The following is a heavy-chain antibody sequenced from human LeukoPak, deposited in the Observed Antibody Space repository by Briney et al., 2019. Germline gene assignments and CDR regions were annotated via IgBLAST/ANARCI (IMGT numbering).Heavy chain of an antibody. D-gene: IGHD6-13*01. Sequence: PSETLSLTCTVSGGSISSYYWSWIRQPPGKGLEWIGYIYYSGSTYYNPSLKSRVTISVDTSENQFSLKLSSVTAADTAVYYCALYQQLVTYWGQGTLVTVSS. CDR1: GGSISSYY. CDR3: ALYQQLVTY. J-gene: IGHJ4*02. CDR2: IYYSGST. V-gene: IGHV4-59*04.